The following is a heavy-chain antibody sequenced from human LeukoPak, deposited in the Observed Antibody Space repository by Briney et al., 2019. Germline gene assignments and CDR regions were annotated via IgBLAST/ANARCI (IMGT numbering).Heavy chain of an antibody. Sequence: PSETLSLTCAVYGGSFNAYYWTWIRQTPGKGLEWIGEINHSGSTNYNPSLKSRVTISVDTSKNQFSLKLSSVTAADTAVYYCARGRRVITMVRGNSNWFDPWGQGTLVTVSS. J-gene: IGHJ5*02. CDR2: INHSGST. CDR1: GGSFNAYY. D-gene: IGHD3-10*01. CDR3: ARGRRVITMVRGNSNWFDP. V-gene: IGHV4-34*01.